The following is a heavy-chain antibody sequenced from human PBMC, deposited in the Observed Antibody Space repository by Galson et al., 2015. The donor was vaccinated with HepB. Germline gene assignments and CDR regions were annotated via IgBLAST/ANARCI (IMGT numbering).Heavy chain of an antibody. CDR1: GFTFSSYG. V-gene: IGHV3-33*01. CDR3: VSRGTSGWYPDY. J-gene: IGHJ4*02. CDR2: IWYDGSNK. D-gene: IGHD6-19*01. Sequence: SLRLSCAASGFTFSSYGMHWVRQAPGKGLEWVAVIWYDGSNKHYADSVKGRFTISRDNSKNTLYLQMNSLRAEDTAVYYCVSRGTSGWYPDYSGQGTLVTASS.